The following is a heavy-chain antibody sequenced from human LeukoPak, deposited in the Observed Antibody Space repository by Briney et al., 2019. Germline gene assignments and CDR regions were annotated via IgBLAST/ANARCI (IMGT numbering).Heavy chain of an antibody. CDR2: INHSGST. Sequence: SETLSLTCAVYGGSFSGYYWSWIRQPPGKGLEWIGEINHSGSTNYNPSLKSRVTISVDTSKNQFSLKLSSVTAADTAVYYCARGGKWLYYFDYWGQGTLVTVSS. D-gene: IGHD6-19*01. CDR1: GGSFSGYY. J-gene: IGHJ4*02. CDR3: ARGGKWLYYFDY. V-gene: IGHV4-34*01.